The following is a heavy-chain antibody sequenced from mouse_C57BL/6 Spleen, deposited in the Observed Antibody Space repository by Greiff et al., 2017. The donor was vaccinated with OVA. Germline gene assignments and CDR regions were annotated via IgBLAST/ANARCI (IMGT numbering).Heavy chain of an antibody. CDR2: IYPGSGNT. D-gene: IGHD1-1*01. CDR3: RGWNYYGSPFDY. J-gene: IGHJ2*01. V-gene: IGHV1-66*01. Sequence: QVQLQQSGPELVKPGASVKISCKASGYSFTSYYIYWVKQRPGQGLEWIGWIYPGSGNTKYNEKFKGKATLTADTSSSTAYMQLSSLTSEDSAVYYCRGWNYYGSPFDYWGQGTTLTVSS. CDR1: GYSFTSYY.